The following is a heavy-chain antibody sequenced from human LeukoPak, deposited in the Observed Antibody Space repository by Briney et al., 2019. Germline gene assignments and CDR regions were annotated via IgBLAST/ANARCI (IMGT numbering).Heavy chain of an antibody. V-gene: IGHV4-39*07. J-gene: IGHJ4*02. Sequence: SETLSLTCTVSGGSINSNNYYWGWIRQPLGKGLAWIGSIDYSGSTYSNPSLKSRVTISIDTSKNQFSLKLSSVTAADTAVYYCSRDLAVATTRFDYWGQGTLVTVSS. CDR2: IDYSGST. CDR3: SRDLAVATTRFDY. D-gene: IGHD6-19*01. CDR1: GGSINSNNYY.